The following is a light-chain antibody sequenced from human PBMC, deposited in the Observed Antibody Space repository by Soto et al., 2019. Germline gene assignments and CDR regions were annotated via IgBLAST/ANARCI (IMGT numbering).Light chain of an antibody. CDR1: NSDVGGYNY. CDR3: SSYRTSSPVV. CDR2: EVT. Sequence: QSVLTQPPSASGSPGQSVAISCTGTNSDVGGYNYVSWYQQHPGKAPKLMIYEVTDRPSGISDRFSGSRSGNTASLTISGLRAEDEADYYCSSYRTSSPVVFGGGTKLTVL. V-gene: IGLV2-14*01. J-gene: IGLJ3*02.